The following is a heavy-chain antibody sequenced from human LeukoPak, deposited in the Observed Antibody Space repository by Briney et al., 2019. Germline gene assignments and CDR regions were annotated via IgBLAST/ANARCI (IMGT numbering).Heavy chain of an antibody. CDR3: ARGTRGIVLAGEFFDY. Sequence: GGSLRLSCAASGFTFSTYGMHWVRQAPGKGLEWVAVIWYDGSNKYYADFVKGRFTISRDNSKNTLYLQVNSLRAEDTAVYYCARGTRGIVLAGEFFDYWGQGTLVTVSS. CDR1: GFTFSTYG. D-gene: IGHD6-19*01. CDR2: IWYDGSNK. V-gene: IGHV3-33*01. J-gene: IGHJ4*02.